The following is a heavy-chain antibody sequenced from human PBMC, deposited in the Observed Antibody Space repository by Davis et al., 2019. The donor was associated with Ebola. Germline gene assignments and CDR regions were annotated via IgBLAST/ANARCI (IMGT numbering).Heavy chain of an antibody. CDR3: ARGLTGTLYYYYGMDV. CDR1: GGSISSSNW. J-gene: IGHJ6*02. D-gene: IGHD1-20*01. CDR2: IYHSGST. Sequence: SETLSLTCAVSGGSISSSNWWSWVRQPPGKGLEWIGEIYHSGSTNYNPSLKSRVTISVDKSKNQFSLKLSSVTAADTAVYYCARGLTGTLYYYYGMDVWGQGTTVTVSS. V-gene: IGHV4-4*02.